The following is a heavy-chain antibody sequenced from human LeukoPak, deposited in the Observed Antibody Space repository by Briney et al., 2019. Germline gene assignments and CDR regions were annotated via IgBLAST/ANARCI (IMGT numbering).Heavy chain of an antibody. CDR3: VRFYENDGKGFDP. D-gene: IGHD4-23*01. J-gene: IGHJ5*02. V-gene: IGHV3-21*04. Sequence: GGSLRLSCAASGFTFTNYAMNWVRQAPGKGLEWVSSISSSSVYIYYADSVKGRFTISRDNAKNSLYLQMNSLRAEDTAVYYCVRFYENDGKGFDPWGQGTQVTVSS. CDR2: ISSSSVYI. CDR1: GFTFTNYA.